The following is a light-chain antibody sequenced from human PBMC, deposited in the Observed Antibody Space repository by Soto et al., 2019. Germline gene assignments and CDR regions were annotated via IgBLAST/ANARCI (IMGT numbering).Light chain of an antibody. J-gene: IGKJ5*01. V-gene: IGKV1-39*01. Sequence: DIQMTQSPSSLSASVGDRVTITCRASQTISSYLNWYQQRPGKAPNLLIYASPSLQSGVPPRFSGSGSGTDFTLTISSLQPEDFATYYCQQTYSTPITFGQGTRLEMK. CDR1: QTISSY. CDR2: ASP. CDR3: QQTYSTPIT.